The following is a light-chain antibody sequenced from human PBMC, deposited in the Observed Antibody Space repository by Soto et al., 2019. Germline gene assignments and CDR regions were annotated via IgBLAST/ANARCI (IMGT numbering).Light chain of an antibody. CDR1: SSDVGGYNY. Sequence: QSALTQPASVSGSPGQSITISCTGTSSDVGGYNYVSWYQQHPGKAPKLMIYEVSNRPSGVSNRFSGSKSGNTASLTISGLQAEDEYDYYCSSYTSSRTRVFGGGTQLTVL. J-gene: IGLJ3*02. CDR3: SSYTSSRTRV. CDR2: EVS. V-gene: IGLV2-14*01.